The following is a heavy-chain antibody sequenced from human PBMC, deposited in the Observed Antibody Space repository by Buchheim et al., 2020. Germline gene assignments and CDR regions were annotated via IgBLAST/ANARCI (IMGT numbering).Heavy chain of an antibody. Sequence: EVQLVESGGGLVQPGGSLRLSCAASGFTFSSYSMNWVRQAPGKGLEWVSYISSSSTIYYADSVKGRFTISRDNAKNSLYLQMNSLRDEDTAVYYCARVGSGSYYGDFDYWGQGTL. CDR1: GFTFSSYS. V-gene: IGHV3-48*02. CDR2: ISSSSTI. D-gene: IGHD1-26*01. CDR3: ARVGSGSYYGDFDY. J-gene: IGHJ4*02.